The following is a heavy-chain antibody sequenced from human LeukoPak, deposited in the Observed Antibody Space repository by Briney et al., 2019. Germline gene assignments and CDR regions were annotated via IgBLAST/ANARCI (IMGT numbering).Heavy chain of an antibody. CDR3: AGSGSCSTISVCYGLDV. V-gene: IGHV1-18*04. J-gene: IGHJ6*04. Sequence: GASVKVSCKASGYRFTSYGISWVRQAPGQGPEWMGWINTDTGNPKYAQMVQGRVTMTTETSTSTAYMELRTLRPDDTAVYYCAGSGSCSTISVCYGLDVWGKGTTVTVSS. CDR2: INTDTGNP. D-gene: IGHD2-15*01. CDR1: GYRFTSYG.